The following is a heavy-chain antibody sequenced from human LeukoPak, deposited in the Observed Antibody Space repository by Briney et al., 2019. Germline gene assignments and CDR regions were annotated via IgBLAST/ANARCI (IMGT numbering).Heavy chain of an antibody. CDR2: INPNGDST. V-gene: IGHV1-46*01. CDR1: GYTFTSYY. Sequence: GASVKVSCKASGYTFTSYYLHWVRQAPGQGLEWMGVINPNGDSTTYAQEFQGRVTMTKDTSTSTVYMELSSLRSEDTAIYYCARDLGVTGYNYYYGLDVWGQGTTVTVSS. J-gene: IGHJ6*02. D-gene: IGHD2-21*02. CDR3: ARDLGVTGYNYYYGLDV.